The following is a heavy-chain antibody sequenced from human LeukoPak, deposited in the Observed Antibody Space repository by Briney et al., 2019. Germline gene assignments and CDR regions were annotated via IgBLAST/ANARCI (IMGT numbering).Heavy chain of an antibody. D-gene: IGHD1-14*01. V-gene: IGHV3-30*07. CDR2: LAYDGTNK. J-gene: IGHJ4*02. Sequence: PGGSLRLSCVASGFTFASYAMHWVRQPPGKGLEWVTLLAYDGTNKQYADSVKGRFTISRDNSQNTVDLQMDSLRAEDTAVYYCARGGPLGDTNRFDFWGQGILVTVSS. CDR3: ARGGPLGDTNRFDF. CDR1: GFTFASYA.